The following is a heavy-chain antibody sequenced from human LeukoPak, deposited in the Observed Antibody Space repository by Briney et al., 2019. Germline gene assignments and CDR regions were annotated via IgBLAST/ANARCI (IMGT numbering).Heavy chain of an antibody. CDR1: GFAFSSYF. CDR2: INGRGEET. V-gene: IGHV3-23*01. Sequence: PGGSLRLSCTASGFAFSSYFMTWARQAPGKGLEWVSGINGRGEETHYANSVKGRFTISRDNSKNTVYLQLSSLRAEDTAVYYCACHCSGSRCSDHDYWGQGTVVTVSS. J-gene: IGHJ4*02. D-gene: IGHD2-15*01. CDR3: ACHCSGSRCSDHDY.